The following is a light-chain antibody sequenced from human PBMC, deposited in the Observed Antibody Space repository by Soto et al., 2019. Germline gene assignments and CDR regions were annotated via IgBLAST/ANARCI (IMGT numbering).Light chain of an antibody. J-gene: IGKJ2*01. V-gene: IGKV1-5*03. CDR1: QSISNW. CDR2: KAS. Sequence: DIQMTQSPSTLSASVGDRVTITCRASQSISNWLAWYQQKPGKAPKVLIYKASSLESGVPSRFSGSGSGTEFTLTISSLQPDDFATYYCQQYNSYSYTFGQGTNLELK. CDR3: QQYNSYSYT.